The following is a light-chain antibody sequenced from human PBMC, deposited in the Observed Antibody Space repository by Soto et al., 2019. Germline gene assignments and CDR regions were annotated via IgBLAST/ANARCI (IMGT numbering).Light chain of an antibody. V-gene: IGKV3-20*01. J-gene: IGKJ1*01. CDR3: QQYGSPLWT. Sequence: EIVLTQSPGTLSLSPGERATLSCRASQSITSSYLAWYQQKPGQAPRLLISGTISRATGIPDRFSGSGSGTDFTLTISRLEPEDFAVYYCQQYGSPLWTFGQGTK. CDR2: GTI. CDR1: QSITSSY.